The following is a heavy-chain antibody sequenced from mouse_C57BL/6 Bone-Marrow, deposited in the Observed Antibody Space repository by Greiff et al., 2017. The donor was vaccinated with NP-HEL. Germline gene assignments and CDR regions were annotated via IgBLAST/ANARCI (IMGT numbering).Heavy chain of an antibody. CDR2: ISDGGSYT. J-gene: IGHJ2*01. D-gene: IGHD1-1*01. Sequence: EVQLVESGGGLVKPGGSLKLSCAASGFTFSSYAMSWVRQTPEKRLEWVATISDGGSYTYYPVNVKGRFTISRDNAKNNLYLQMSHLKSEDTAMYYCARGEGYYGSSYYYWGQGTTLTVSS. V-gene: IGHV5-4*01. CDR1: GFTFSSYA. CDR3: ARGEGYYGSSYYY.